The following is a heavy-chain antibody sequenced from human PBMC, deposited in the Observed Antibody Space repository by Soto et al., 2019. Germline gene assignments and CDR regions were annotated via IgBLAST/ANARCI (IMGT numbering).Heavy chain of an antibody. Sequence: PGGSLRLSCATSGFTFDGHAMGWVRQAPGQGLEWVSGISPTGAFTFYADSMKDRFTISRDNSKNMLFLQMNNLAAADTAVYYCAKSPYGDLPYYYDYWGQGSLVTVSS. CDR1: GFTFDGHA. CDR3: AKSPYGDLPYYYDY. J-gene: IGHJ4*02. D-gene: IGHD3-10*01. V-gene: IGHV3-23*01. CDR2: ISPTGAFT.